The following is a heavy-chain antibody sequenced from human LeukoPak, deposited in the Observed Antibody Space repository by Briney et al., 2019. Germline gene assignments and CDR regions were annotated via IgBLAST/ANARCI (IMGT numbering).Heavy chain of an antibody. Sequence: SVTLSLTCTVSGGSVSSSSYYWSWIRQPPGKGLEWIGYLSYSGSTNYNPSLKSRVSISVDTSKNQFSLKLSSVTAADTAVYYCARDGVIARKHRTFWYFDLWGRGTLVTVSS. J-gene: IGHJ2*01. D-gene: IGHD2/OR15-2a*01. V-gene: IGHV4-61*01. CDR3: ARDGVIARKHRTFWYFDL. CDR2: LSYSGST. CDR1: GGSVSSSSYY.